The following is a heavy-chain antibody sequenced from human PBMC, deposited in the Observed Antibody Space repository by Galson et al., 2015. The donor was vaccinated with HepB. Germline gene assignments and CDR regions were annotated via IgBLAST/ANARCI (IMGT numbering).Heavy chain of an antibody. Sequence: SVKVSCKASGYTFIRYGINWVRQAPGQGLEWMGWISPYNGDTEYAQKFQGRVTMTIDTSTNTAYMELRSLRSDDTAVYYCARKQEKPGYRINYYFDYWGQGTLVTVSS. J-gene: IGHJ4*02. D-gene: IGHD5-12*01. V-gene: IGHV1-18*01. CDR2: ISPYNGDT. CDR1: GYTFIRYG. CDR3: ARKQEKPGYRINYYFDY.